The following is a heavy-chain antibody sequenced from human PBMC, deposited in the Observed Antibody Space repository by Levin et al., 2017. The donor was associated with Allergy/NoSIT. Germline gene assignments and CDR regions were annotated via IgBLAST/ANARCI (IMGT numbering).Heavy chain of an antibody. Sequence: SETLSLTCTVSGGSISSYYWSWIRQPPGKGLEWIGYIYYSGSTNYNPSLKSRVTISVDTSKNQFSLKLSSVTAADTAVYYCARVSQVPAATGSNYYYYGMDVWGQGTTVTVSS. V-gene: IGHV4-59*01. CDR3: ARVSQVPAATGSNYYYYGMDV. CDR2: IYYSGST. J-gene: IGHJ6*02. CDR1: GGSISSYY. D-gene: IGHD2-2*01.